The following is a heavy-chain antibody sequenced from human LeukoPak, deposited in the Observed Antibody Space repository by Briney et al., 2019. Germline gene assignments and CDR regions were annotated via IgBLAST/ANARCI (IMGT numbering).Heavy chain of an antibody. CDR3: TRDLGVDTTMIFFDY. CDR1: GYTFTSFG. J-gene: IGHJ4*02. Sequence: ASVKVSCKASGYTFTSFGISSVRQAPGQGLEWMGWISAYNGNTNYAQKFQGRVTMTTDTSTSTAYMEIRSLRSDDTAVYYCTRDLGVDTTMIFFDYWGQGSLVTVSS. V-gene: IGHV1-18*01. D-gene: IGHD5-18*01. CDR2: ISAYNGNT.